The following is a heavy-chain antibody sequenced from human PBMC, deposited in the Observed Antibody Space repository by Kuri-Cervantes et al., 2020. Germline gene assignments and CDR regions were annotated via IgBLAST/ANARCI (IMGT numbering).Heavy chain of an antibody. CDR2: ISWNSGSI. D-gene: IGHD2-15*01. J-gene: IGHJ6*03. Sequence: SLKISCAASGFTFDDYAMHWVRQAPGKGLEWVSGISWNSGSIGYADSVKGRFTVSRDNAKNSLYLQMNSLRAEDTALYYCAKAELPYYYYYMDVWGKGTTVTVSS. CDR3: AKAELPYYYYYMDV. V-gene: IGHV3-9*01. CDR1: GFTFDDYA.